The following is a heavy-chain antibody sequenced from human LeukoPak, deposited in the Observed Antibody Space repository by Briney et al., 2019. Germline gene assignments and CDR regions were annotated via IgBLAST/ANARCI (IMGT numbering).Heavy chain of an antibody. Sequence: GASVKVSCKASGDTFTSYGISWVRQAPGQGLEWMGWISAYNGNTNYAQKLQGRVTMTTDTSTSTAYMELRSLRSDDTAVYYCARAKDSSGYYLLYYFDYWGQGTLVTVSS. CDR1: GDTFTSYG. J-gene: IGHJ4*02. CDR3: ARAKDSSGYYLLYYFDY. D-gene: IGHD3-22*01. V-gene: IGHV1-18*01. CDR2: ISAYNGNT.